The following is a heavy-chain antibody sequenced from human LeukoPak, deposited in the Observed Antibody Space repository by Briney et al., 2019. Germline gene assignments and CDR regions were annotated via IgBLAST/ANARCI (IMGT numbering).Heavy chain of an antibody. CDR3: ARRGNYYGSGSNNWFDP. CDR1: GFIVSSNY. Sequence: GGSLRLSCVVSGFIVSSNYMSWVRQAPGKGLEWVSIIYSSGSTYYADSVKGRFTVSRDNSKNTLYLQMNSLRAEDTAVYYCARRGNYYGSGSNNWFDPWGQGTLVTVSS. V-gene: IGHV3-66*04. CDR2: IYSSGST. D-gene: IGHD3-10*01. J-gene: IGHJ5*02.